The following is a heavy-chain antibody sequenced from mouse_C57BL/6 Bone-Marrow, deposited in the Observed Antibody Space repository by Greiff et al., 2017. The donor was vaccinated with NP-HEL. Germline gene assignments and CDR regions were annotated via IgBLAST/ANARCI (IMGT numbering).Heavy chain of an antibody. J-gene: IGHJ2*01. Sequence: QVQLQQSGAELMKPGASVKLSCKATGYTFTGNWIEWVKQRPGHGLEWIGEILPGSGNTYYNERFKGKATFTADTSSNTAYMQLSSLTTDDSAIYYYARDYYGSSYFDYGGQGTTLTVSS. CDR3: ARDYYGSSYFDY. D-gene: IGHD1-1*01. CDR1: GYTFTGNW. CDR2: ILPGSGNT. V-gene: IGHV1-9*01.